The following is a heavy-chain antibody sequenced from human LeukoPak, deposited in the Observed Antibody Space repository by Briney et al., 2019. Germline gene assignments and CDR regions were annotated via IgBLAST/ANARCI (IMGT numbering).Heavy chain of an antibody. V-gene: IGHV3-74*03. Sequence: GGSLRLSCAASGFTFSTYWMHWVRQVPGKGLVWVSRINNDGSRTTYADSVKGRFTISRDNAKNTVYLQMNSLRAEDTAVYYCARDKKYHYDSNGMDVWGQGTTVTVTS. CDR2: INNDGSRT. CDR3: ARDKKYHYDSNGMDV. D-gene: IGHD3-22*01. J-gene: IGHJ6*02. CDR1: GFTFSTYW.